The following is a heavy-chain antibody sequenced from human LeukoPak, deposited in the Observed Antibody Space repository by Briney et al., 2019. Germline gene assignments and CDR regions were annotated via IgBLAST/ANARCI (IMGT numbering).Heavy chain of an antibody. CDR1: GYSFTSYW. Sequence: PGESLKISCKGSGYSFTSYWIGWVRQMPGKGLEWMGIIYPGDSDTRYSPSFQGQVTISADKSISTAYLQWSSLKASDTAMYYCARAQPTRCSGGSCYPIYFDYWGQGTLVTVSS. D-gene: IGHD2-15*01. V-gene: IGHV5-51*01. CDR2: IYPGDSDT. CDR3: ARAQPTRCSGGSCYPIYFDY. J-gene: IGHJ4*02.